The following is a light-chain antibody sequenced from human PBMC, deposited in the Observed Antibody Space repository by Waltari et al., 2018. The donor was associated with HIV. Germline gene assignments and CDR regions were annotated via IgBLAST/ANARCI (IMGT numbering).Light chain of an antibody. CDR1: SSDIGPYHY. V-gene: IGLV2-14*01. CDR3: SSYTSTSTLL. CDR2: DAN. J-gene: IGLJ3*02. Sequence: QSALTQPASVYWSLGQSITISCIGTSSDIGPYHYVSWYQHHPDKAPTLAIYDANARPSGVPFRFSGSKSGNTASLTISGLQAEDEADYYCSSYTSTSTLLFGGGTKVTVL.